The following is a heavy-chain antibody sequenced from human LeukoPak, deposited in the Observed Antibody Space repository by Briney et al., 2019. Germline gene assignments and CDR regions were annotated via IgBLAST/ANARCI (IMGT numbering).Heavy chain of an antibody. CDR3: ARDWKTNSFDY. D-gene: IGHD1-1*01. CDR2: IYYDGSNI. J-gene: IGHJ4*02. Sequence: PGRTLTLTCAASEFTFTTDGMHWVCQAPPKGQGWVAFIYYDGSNIYYADYVKGRFTISRDISKNTLYLQMDSLRAEDTAIYYCARDWKTNSFDYWGQGTLVTVSS. V-gene: IGHV3-33*01. CDR1: EFTFTTDG.